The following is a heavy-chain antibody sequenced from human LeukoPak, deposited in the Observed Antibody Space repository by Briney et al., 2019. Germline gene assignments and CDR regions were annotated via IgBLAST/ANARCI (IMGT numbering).Heavy chain of an antibody. D-gene: IGHD6-25*01. V-gene: IGHV4-39*01. CDR3: ARLDKGIKAAHFDY. CDR1: GGSISSSGYY. J-gene: IGHJ4*02. Sequence: PSETLSLTCTVSGGSISSSGYYWGWIRQPPGKGLEWIGSIYYSGSTYYNPSLKSRVTISVDTSKSHFSLKLSSVTAADTAIYYCARLDKGIKAAHFDYWGQGTLVTVSS. CDR2: IYYSGST.